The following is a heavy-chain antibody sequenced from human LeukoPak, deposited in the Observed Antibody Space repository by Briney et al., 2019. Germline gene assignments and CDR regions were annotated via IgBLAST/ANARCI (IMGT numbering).Heavy chain of an antibody. Sequence: PGGSLRLSCAASGFTFSSYAMSWVRQAPGKGLEWVSAISGSGGSTYYADSVKGRFTISRDSAKKTLYLQMHSLRADDSAVYYCTRDRSPSEYTNYERAYYYGMDVWGQGTTVTVSS. CDR2: ISGSGGST. D-gene: IGHD1-7*01. CDR1: GFTFSSYA. V-gene: IGHV3-23*01. J-gene: IGHJ6*02. CDR3: TRDRSPSEYTNYERAYYYGMDV.